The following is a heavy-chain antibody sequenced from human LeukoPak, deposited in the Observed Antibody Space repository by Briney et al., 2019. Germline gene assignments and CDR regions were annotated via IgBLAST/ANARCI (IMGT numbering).Heavy chain of an antibody. D-gene: IGHD3-10*01. Sequence: GESLKISCKGSGYSFTSYWIGWLRQMLGKGLEWLGIIYPVDFDTRYSPSFQGQVTISGDKSISTAYLQWRSLKASDTAMYYCARLVNWLDPWGQGTLVTVSS. CDR3: ARLVNWLDP. J-gene: IGHJ5*02. V-gene: IGHV5-51*01. CDR2: IYPVDFDT. CDR1: GYSFTSYW.